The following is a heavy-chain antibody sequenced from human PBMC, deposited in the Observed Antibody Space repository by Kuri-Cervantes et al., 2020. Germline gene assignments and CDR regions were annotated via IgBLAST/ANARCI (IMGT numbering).Heavy chain of an antibody. V-gene: IGHV3-30*02. D-gene: IGHD6-19*01. Sequence: GESLKISCAASRFTFSRYCMRWVRQAPGKGLEWVAIIRDDGSHKYFAASVKGRFAISSDNTKSTLNLQMNGLRLEDTAVYFCARGHFVPLLAVAGTHFYYYMDVWGRGTTVTVSS. CDR2: IRDDGSHK. CDR1: RFTFSRYC. CDR3: ARGHFVPLLAVAGTHFYYYMDV. J-gene: IGHJ6*03.